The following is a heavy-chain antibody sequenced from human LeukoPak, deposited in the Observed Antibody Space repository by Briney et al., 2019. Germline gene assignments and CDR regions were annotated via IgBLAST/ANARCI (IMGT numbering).Heavy chain of an antibody. J-gene: IGHJ4*02. CDR3: ARAGSEYSSSSGLDY. V-gene: IGHV1-69*04. CDR1: GDTFSRYA. Sequence: SVKVSCKASGDTFSRYAITWVRQAPGQGLEWMGRIIPFLGVANYAQKLQGRATITADKSTSTAYMELSSLKSEDTAVYYCARAGSEYSSSSGLDYWGQGTLVTVSS. CDR2: IIPFLGVA. D-gene: IGHD6-6*01.